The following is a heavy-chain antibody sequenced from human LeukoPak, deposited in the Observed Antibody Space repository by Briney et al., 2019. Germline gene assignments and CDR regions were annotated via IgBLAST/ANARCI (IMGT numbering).Heavy chain of an antibody. CDR2: ISGSGTTT. D-gene: IGHD2-15*01. V-gene: IGHV3-48*03. J-gene: IGHJ5*02. CDR3: GSFGYCSGGSCYRWFDP. Sequence: PGGSLRLSCAASGFTFSNYAMNWVRQAPGKGLEWVSFISGSGTTTQYADSVKGRFTISRDNAENSLYLQMKSLRAEDTGLYYCGSFGYCSGGSCYRWFDPWGQGTLVTVSS. CDR1: GFTFSNYA.